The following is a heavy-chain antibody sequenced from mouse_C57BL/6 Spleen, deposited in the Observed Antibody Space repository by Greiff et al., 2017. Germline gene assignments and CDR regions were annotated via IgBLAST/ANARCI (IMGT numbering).Heavy chain of an antibody. Sequence: QVQLQQSGPELVKPGASVKLSCTASGYAFSSSWMTWVQQRPGKGLEWIGRIYPVAGGTYYNGTVTGRSTLTADNSSSTAYMQLSRLTSEDSAVYFCARERLITTGDIDVGGTGTTVTVSS. CDR3: ARERLITTGDIDV. J-gene: IGHJ1*03. CDR2: IYPVAGGT. D-gene: IGHD1-1*01. V-gene: IGHV1-82*01. CDR1: GYAFSSSW.